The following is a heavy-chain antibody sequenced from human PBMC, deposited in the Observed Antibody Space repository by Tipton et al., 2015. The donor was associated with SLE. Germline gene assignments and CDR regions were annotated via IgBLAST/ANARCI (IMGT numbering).Heavy chain of an antibody. V-gene: IGHV4-34*01. CDR2: ITNNGNT. Sequence: GLVKPSETLSLTCAVYGGSFSGHHWSWIRQPPGKGPEWIGRITNNGNTYYIPSLQSRVTMSVDTSKNHFSLKLSSVTAADTAVYYCARHDTNYGRNWFDPWGQGTLVTVSS. J-gene: IGHJ5*02. CDR3: ARHDTNYGRNWFDP. D-gene: IGHD2-8*01. CDR1: GGSFSGHH.